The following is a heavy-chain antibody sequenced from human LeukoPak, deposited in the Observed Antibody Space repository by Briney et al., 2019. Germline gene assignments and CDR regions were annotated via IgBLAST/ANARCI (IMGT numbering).Heavy chain of an antibody. CDR3: AKDRGYISSRPDNWFDP. J-gene: IGHJ5*02. V-gene: IGHV3-21*04. D-gene: IGHD6-6*01. Sequence: PGGSLRLSCAASGFTFSSYSMNWVRQAPGKGLEWVSCISSSSSYIYYADSVKGRFTTSRDNAKNSLYLQMNSLRAEDTALYYCAKDRGYISSRPDNWFDPWGQGTLVTVSS. CDR2: ISSSSSYI. CDR1: GFTFSSYS.